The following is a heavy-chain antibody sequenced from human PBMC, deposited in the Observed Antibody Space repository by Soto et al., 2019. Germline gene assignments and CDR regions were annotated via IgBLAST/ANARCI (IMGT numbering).Heavy chain of an antibody. Sequence: QVQLVQSGAEVKKPGSSVKVSCKISGDTFSRYSISWVRQAPGQGLEWMGGIVPIFGTRNYAQKFQDRVTITTDESATTAHMELSNLRDEDTAVYYCANPCEGGDSSNHYYYYALDVWGQGTPVTVSS. CDR1: GDTFSRYS. J-gene: IGHJ6*02. CDR2: IVPIFGTR. V-gene: IGHV1-69*01. CDR3: ANPCEGGDSSNHYYYYALDV. D-gene: IGHD2-21*01.